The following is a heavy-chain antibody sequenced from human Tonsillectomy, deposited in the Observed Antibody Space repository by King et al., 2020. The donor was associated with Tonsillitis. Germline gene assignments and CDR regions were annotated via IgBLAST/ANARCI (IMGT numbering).Heavy chain of an antibody. V-gene: IGHV4-34*01. CDR1: GGSFSGYY. J-gene: IGHJ6*02. CDR2: INHSGST. Sequence: VQLQQWGAGLLKPSETLSLTCAVYGGSFSGYYWSWIRQPPGKGLEWIGEINHSGSTNYNPSLKSRVTISVDPPKNQFSLKLSSVTAADTAVYYCARGVVRGVIQYYYYYGMDVWGQGTTVTVSS. CDR3: ARGVVRGVIQYYYYYGMDV. D-gene: IGHD3-10*01.